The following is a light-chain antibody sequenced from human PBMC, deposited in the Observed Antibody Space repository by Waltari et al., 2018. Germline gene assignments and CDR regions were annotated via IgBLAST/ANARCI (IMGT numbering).Light chain of an antibody. CDR2: GNN. Sequence: QSVLTQPPSASGTPGQTVSISCSGGSSNIAVNTVNWYQQLPGMAPKLLINGNNQRPSGVPDRFSGSKSGTSASLAISGLQSEDEADYDCAAWDDSLYGRVFGGGTKLTVL. J-gene: IGLJ2*01. CDR3: AAWDDSLYGRV. V-gene: IGLV1-44*01. CDR1: SSNIAVNT.